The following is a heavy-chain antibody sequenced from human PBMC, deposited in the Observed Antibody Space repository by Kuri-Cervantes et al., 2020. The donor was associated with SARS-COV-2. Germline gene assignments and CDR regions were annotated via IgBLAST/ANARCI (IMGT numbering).Heavy chain of an antibody. Sequence: SETLSLTCTVSGGSISSSGYYWGWIRQPPGKGLEWIGSIYYSGSTYYNPSLKSRVTISVDTSKNQFSLKLSSVTAADTAVYYCARLPRYSTLESSPDYWGQGTLVTVSS. CDR1: GGSISSSGYY. V-gene: IGHV4-39*01. D-gene: IGHD5/OR15-5a*01. J-gene: IGHJ4*02. CDR3: ARLPRYSTLESSPDY. CDR2: IYYSGST.